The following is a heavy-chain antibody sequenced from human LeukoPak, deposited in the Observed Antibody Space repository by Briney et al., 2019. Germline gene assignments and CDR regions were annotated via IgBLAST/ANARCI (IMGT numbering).Heavy chain of an antibody. D-gene: IGHD3-10*01. CDR1: GGSISSSSYY. CDR2: IYYSGST. CDR3: ARQVFRSRRPFDY. V-gene: IGHV4-39*01. Sequence: PSETLSLTCTVSGGSISSSSYYWGWIRQPPGKGLEWIGSIYYSGSTYYNPSLKSRVTISVDTSKNQFSLKLSSVTAADTAVYYCARQVFRSRRPFDYWGQGTLVTVSS. J-gene: IGHJ4*02.